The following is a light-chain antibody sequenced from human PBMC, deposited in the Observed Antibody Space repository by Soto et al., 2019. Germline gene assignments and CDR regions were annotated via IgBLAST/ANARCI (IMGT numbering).Light chain of an antibody. CDR1: QRVYSN. CDR2: GAS. CDR3: QQYGSSPPWT. J-gene: IGKJ1*01. Sequence: EILMTQSPDTLSVSPGESATLSCRASQRVYSNLAWYQQKPGQAPRLLIYGASSRATGIPDRFSGSGSGTDFTLTISRLEPEDFAVYYCQQYGSSPPWTFGQGTKVEIK. V-gene: IGKV3-20*01.